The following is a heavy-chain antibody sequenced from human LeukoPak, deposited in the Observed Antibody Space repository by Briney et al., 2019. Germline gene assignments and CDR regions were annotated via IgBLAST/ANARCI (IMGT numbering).Heavy chain of an antibody. J-gene: IGHJ4*02. V-gene: IGHV4-38-2*02. Sequence: SEILSLTCTVSGYSVTNFYYWGWIRQPPGKGLEWIGFISHTGSTYYNPSLKSRVTISVDTSKNQFSLRVTSVTAADTAVYYCARVVPDRLETATLYSFDYWGQGTLVTVSS. CDR1: GYSVTNFYY. CDR2: ISHTGST. CDR3: ARVVPDRLETATLYSFDY. D-gene: IGHD5-24*01.